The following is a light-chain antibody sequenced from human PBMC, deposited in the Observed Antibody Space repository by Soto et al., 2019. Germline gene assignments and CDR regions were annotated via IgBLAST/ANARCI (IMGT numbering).Light chain of an antibody. J-gene: IGKJ1*01. V-gene: IGKV1-5*03. Sequence: DLQMTQSPSTLSASVGDRVTITCRASQSISSWLAWYQQRPGKAPTLLIYKASSLQSGVPSRFSGSGSGTEFTLTISSLQPDDFATYYCQQYHSYTWTFGQGTKVEIK. CDR1: QSISSW. CDR3: QQYHSYTWT. CDR2: KAS.